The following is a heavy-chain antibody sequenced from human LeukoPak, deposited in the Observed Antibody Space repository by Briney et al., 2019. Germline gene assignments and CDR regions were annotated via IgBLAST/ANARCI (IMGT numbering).Heavy chain of an antibody. CDR3: AKSGYNRFDY. CDR2: ISSNGGRT. V-gene: IGHV3-64*01. Sequence: GGSLRLSCAASGFTFSSYAMHWVRQAPGKGLEYVSAISSNGGRTYYANSVKGRFTISRGNSKNTLYLQMNSLRAEDTAVYYCAKSGYNRFDYWGQGTLVTVSS. J-gene: IGHJ4*02. D-gene: IGHD5-24*01. CDR1: GFTFSSYA.